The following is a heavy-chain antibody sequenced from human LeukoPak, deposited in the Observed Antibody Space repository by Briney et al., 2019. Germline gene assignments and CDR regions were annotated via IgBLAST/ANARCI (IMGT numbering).Heavy chain of an antibody. Sequence: PSGTLSLTCAVSGGSISSSNWWSWVRPPPGRGLEWIGEIYHSGSTNYNPSLKSRVTISVDKSKNQFSLKLSSVTAADTAVYYCARVLPYYYDSSGYPWGAFDIWGQGTMVTVSS. V-gene: IGHV4-4*02. J-gene: IGHJ3*02. CDR1: GGSISSSNW. D-gene: IGHD3-22*01. CDR2: IYHSGST. CDR3: ARVLPYYYDSSGYPWGAFDI.